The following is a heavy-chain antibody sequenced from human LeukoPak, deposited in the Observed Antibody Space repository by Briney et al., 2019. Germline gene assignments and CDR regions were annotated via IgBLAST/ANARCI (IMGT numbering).Heavy chain of an antibody. CDR1: GYTFTGYY. D-gene: IGHD2-2*01. CDR2: INPNSGGT. J-gene: IGHJ6*03. CDR3: ARVNDKDCSSPSCEGPYYYYYYMDV. Sequence: ASVKVSCKASGYTFTGYYMHWVRQAPGQGLEGMGRINPNSGGTNYAQKFQDRVNMTRDTSISTAYMELCRLRSDDTAVYYCARVNDKDCSSPSCEGPYYYYYYMDVWGKGTTVTVSS. V-gene: IGHV1-2*06.